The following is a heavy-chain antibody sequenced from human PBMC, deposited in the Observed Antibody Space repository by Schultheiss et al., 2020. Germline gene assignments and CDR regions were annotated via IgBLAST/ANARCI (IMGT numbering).Heavy chain of an antibody. D-gene: IGHD4-23*01. Sequence: SQTLSLTCTVSGGSISSGGYYWSWIRQHPGKGLEWIGYIYYSGSTYYNPSLKSRVTISVDTSKNQFSLKLSSVTAADTAVYYCARAYGGNHYYYYMDVWGKGTTVTVSS. J-gene: IGHJ6*03. CDR3: ARAYGGNHYYYYMDV. CDR1: GGSISSGGYY. CDR2: IYYSGST. V-gene: IGHV4-31*03.